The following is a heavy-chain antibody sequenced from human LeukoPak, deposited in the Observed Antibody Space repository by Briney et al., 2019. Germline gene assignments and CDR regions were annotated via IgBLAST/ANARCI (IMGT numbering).Heavy chain of an antibody. D-gene: IGHD6-19*01. J-gene: IGHJ4*02. CDR1: GYTFASYG. Sequence: ASVKVSCKASGYTFASYGISWVRQAPGQGLEWMGWISAYNGNTNYAQKLQGRVTMTTDTSTSTAYMELRSLRSDDTAVYYCARVSRGYSSDSYWGQGTLVTVSS. CDR3: ARVSRGYSSDSY. CDR2: ISAYNGNT. V-gene: IGHV1-18*01.